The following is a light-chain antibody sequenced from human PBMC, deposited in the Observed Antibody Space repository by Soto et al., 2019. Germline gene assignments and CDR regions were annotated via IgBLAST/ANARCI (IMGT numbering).Light chain of an antibody. CDR3: VAWDSSLSAGV. CDR1: TSTIGNNY. J-gene: IGLJ1*01. V-gene: IGLV1-51*02. CDR2: EDI. Sequence: QSVLTQPPSPSAAPGQKVTISCSGGTSTIGNNYVSWYQQFPGTAPKLLIYEDIQRPSWIPDRFSGSKSCTSATLGIAGLQTGGWAEYWCVAWDSSLSAGVFGTGTELTGL.